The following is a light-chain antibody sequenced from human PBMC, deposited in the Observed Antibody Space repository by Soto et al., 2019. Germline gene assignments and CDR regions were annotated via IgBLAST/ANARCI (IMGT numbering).Light chain of an antibody. V-gene: IGKV1-5*03. CDR2: KAS. CDR3: QQYNDWPSGT. Sequence: DIQMTQSPSTLSASVGDRVTITCRASQAISAMLAWYQQKPGKAPKFLIYKASSLESGVPSRFSGSGSGTEFTLTISSLQSEDFALYSCQQYNDWPSGTFGQGTKVDIK. J-gene: IGKJ1*01. CDR1: QAISAM.